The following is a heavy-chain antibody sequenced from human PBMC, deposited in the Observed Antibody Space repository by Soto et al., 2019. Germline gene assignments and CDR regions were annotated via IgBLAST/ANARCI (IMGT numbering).Heavy chain of an antibody. CDR1: GGTFSSYV. CDR2: IIPIFGTA. CDR3: ARSGGYSYGLGGRYYYYGMDV. V-gene: IGHV1-69*13. Sequence: GASVKVSCKASGGTFSSYVISWVRQAPGQGLEWMGGIIPIFGTANYAQKFQGRVTITADESTSTAYMELSSLRSEDTAVYYCARSGGYSYGLGGRYYYYGMDVWGQGTTVTVSS. J-gene: IGHJ6*02. D-gene: IGHD5-18*01.